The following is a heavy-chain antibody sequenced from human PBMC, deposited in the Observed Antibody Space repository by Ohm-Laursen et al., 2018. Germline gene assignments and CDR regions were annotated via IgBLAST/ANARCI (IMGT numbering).Heavy chain of an antibody. CDR3: ASLKPPLYYYGMDV. CDR2: ISSSGSTI. V-gene: IGHV3-11*01. J-gene: IGHJ6*02. CDR1: GFTFSNAW. Sequence: SLRLSCTASGFTFSNAWMSWVRQAPGKGLEWVSYISSSGSTIYYADSVKGRFTISRDNAKNSLYLQMNSLRAEDTAVYYCASLKPPLYYYGMDVWGQGTTVTVSS.